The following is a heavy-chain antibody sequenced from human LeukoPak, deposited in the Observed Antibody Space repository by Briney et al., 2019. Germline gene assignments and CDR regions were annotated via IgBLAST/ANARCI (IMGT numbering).Heavy chain of an antibody. J-gene: IGHJ4*02. Sequence: GGSLRLSCAASGFTFDDYGMSWVRQAPGKGLEWVSGINWNGGSTGYADSVKGRFTISRDNAKNSLYLQMNSLRAEDTALYYCARVWGIAVAGTGDYWGQGTLVTVSS. V-gene: IGHV3-20*04. D-gene: IGHD6-19*01. CDR3: ARVWGIAVAGTGDY. CDR2: INWNGGST. CDR1: GFTFDDYG.